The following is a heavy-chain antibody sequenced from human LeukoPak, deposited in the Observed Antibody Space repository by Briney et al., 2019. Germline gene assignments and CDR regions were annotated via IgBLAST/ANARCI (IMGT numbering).Heavy chain of an antibody. V-gene: IGHV4-39*01. J-gene: IGHJ3*02. CDR1: GGSISSSSYC. Sequence: SETLSLTCTVSGGSISSSSYCWGWIRQPPGKGLEWIGSIYYSGSTYYNPSLKSRVTISVDTSKNQFSLKLSSVTAADTAVYSWARHYCSITSCYGTGDALDIGGQGKMVTV. CDR3: ARHYCSITSCYGTGDALDI. D-gene: IGHD2-2*01. CDR2: IYYSGST.